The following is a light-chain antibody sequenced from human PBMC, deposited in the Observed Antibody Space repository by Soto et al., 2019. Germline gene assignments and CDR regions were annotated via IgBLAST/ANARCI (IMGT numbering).Light chain of an antibody. Sequence: QSVLTQPPSVSAAPGQKVTISCSGSSSNIGNNYVSWYQQLPGTAPKLLIYDNNTRPSGIPDRLSGSKSGTSATLGITGLQTGDEADYYCGTWDSSLSAGVCGTGTKVTV. CDR2: DNN. CDR3: GTWDSSLSAGV. CDR1: SSNIGNNY. V-gene: IGLV1-51*01. J-gene: IGLJ1*01.